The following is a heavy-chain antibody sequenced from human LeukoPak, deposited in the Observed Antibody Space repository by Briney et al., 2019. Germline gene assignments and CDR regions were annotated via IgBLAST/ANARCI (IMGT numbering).Heavy chain of an antibody. J-gene: IGHJ4*02. V-gene: IGHV3-53*01. CDR2: IYSGGST. CDR1: GFTFSTYA. D-gene: IGHD6-13*01. Sequence: PGGSLRLSCAASGFTFSTYAVSWVRQAPGKGLEWVSVIYSGGSTYYADSVKGRFTISRDNSKNTLYLQMNSLRAEDTAVYYCAITPAGGSWLWGQGTLVTVSS. CDR3: AITPAGGSWL.